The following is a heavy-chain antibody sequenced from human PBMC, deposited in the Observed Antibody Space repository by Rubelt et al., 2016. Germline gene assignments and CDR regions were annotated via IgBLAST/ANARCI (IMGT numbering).Heavy chain of an antibody. CDR1: GYTFTRDA. J-gene: IGHJ4*02. Sequence: QVQLVQSGAEVKKPGASVKVSCKASGYTFTRDAMNWVRQAPGQGLEWMGWINTNTAKPAYAQGFTGRFVFSLDPSVSMACRQISSLRPEDTAVYYCARGGVLGIFWGQGTLVTVSS. CDR3: ARGGVLGIF. CDR2: INTNTAKP. V-gene: IGHV7-4-1*04. D-gene: IGHD1-14*01.